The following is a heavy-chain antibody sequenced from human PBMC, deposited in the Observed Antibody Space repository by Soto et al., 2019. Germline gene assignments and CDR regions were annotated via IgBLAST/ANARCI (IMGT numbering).Heavy chain of an antibody. CDR2: ISTYNGNT. J-gene: IGHJ4*02. CDR1: GYTFTSYG. Sequence: QVQLVQSGAEVKKPGASVKVSCKASGYTFTSYGISWVRQAPGQGLEWMGWISTYNGNTNYAQKLQGRVTMTTDTSTSTAYMELRSLRSDDTAVYYCARATFGGVIVISSDYWGQGTLVTVSS. CDR3: ARATFGGVIVISSDY. D-gene: IGHD3-16*02. V-gene: IGHV1-18*01.